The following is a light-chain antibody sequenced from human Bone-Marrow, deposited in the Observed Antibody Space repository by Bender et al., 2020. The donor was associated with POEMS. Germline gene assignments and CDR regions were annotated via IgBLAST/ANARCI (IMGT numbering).Light chain of an antibody. V-gene: IGLV2-23*02. CDR3: CSYAGSYTWV. Sequence: QSALTQPASVSGSPGQSITISCTGTSSDVGGYNFVSWYQHHPGKAPKLMIYDVTTRPSGVSDRFSGSKSGNTASLTISGLQPEDEADYYCCSYAGSYTWVFGGGTKVTVL. J-gene: IGLJ3*02. CDR2: DVT. CDR1: SSDVGGYNF.